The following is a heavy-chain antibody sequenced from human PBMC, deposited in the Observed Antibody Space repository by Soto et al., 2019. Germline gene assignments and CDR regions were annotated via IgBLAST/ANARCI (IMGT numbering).Heavy chain of an antibody. CDR2: IIPIFGTT. J-gene: IGHJ2*01. Sequence: QVQLVQSGAEVKKPGSSVKVSCKASGGTFSSYAISWVRQAPGQGLEWMGGIIPIFGTTNYAQKFQGRVTITADESTSTAYMELSSLRSEDTAVYYCARDRGSGSYDWYFDLWGRGTLVTVSS. CDR3: ARDRGSGSYDWYFDL. V-gene: IGHV1-69*01. D-gene: IGHD3-10*01. CDR1: GGTFSSYA.